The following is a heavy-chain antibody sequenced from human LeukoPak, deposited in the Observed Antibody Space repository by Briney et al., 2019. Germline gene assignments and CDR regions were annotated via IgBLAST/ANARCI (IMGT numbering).Heavy chain of an antibody. CDR2: IRSKAYGGTT. CDR3: TRDYYDSSGYYYHYYYYYMDV. Sequence: GGSLRLSCTASGFTFGDYAMSWVRQAPGKGLEWVGFIRSKAYGGTTEYAASVKGRFTISRDDSKSIAYLQMNSLKTEDTAVYYCTRDYYDSSGYYYHYYYYYMDVWGKGTTVTISS. V-gene: IGHV3-49*04. D-gene: IGHD3-22*01. CDR1: GFTFGDYA. J-gene: IGHJ6*03.